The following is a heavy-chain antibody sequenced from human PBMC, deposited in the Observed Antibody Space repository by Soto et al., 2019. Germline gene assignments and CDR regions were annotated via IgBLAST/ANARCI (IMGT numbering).Heavy chain of an antibody. D-gene: IGHD6-13*01. V-gene: IGHV4-31*03. CDR2: IYYSGST. CDR1: GGSISSGGYY. Sequence: QVQLQESGPGLVKPSQTLSLTCTVSGGSISSGGYYWSWIRQHPGKGLEWIGYIYYSGSTYYNPSLKSRVTISVDTAKNQSSLKLSSVTAADTAVYYCASRIAAAGAEYFQHWGQGTLVTVSS. CDR3: ASRIAAAGAEYFQH. J-gene: IGHJ1*01.